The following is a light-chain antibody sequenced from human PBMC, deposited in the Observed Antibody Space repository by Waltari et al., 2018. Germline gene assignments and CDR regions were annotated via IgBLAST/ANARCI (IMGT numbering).Light chain of an antibody. CDR3: MQRTNWPLT. V-gene: IGKV3-11*01. J-gene: IGKJ4*01. CDR1: QSVRNF. Sequence: EVVLTQSPAPLSLSLGARATLSCRASQSVRNFLVWSQQKPGQGPRPLIYDASNRATGIPARFSGSGSGTDFTLTISSLEPEDFAVYYCMQRTNWPLTFGGGTKVEIK. CDR2: DAS.